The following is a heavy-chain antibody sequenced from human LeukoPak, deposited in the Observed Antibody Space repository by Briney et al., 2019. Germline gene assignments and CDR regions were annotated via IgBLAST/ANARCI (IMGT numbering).Heavy chain of an antibody. Sequence: SETLSLTCTVSGGSISSYYWRWIRQPRGEGLEWIGYIYYSGSTNYTPSLKSRVTISVDTSKNQFSLKLSSVTAADTAVYYCARRGKYHYDSNDWYFDLWGRGTLVTVPS. V-gene: IGHV4-59*08. CDR2: IYYSGST. CDR1: GGSISSYY. J-gene: IGHJ2*01. CDR3: ARRGKYHYDSNDWYFDL. D-gene: IGHD3-22*01.